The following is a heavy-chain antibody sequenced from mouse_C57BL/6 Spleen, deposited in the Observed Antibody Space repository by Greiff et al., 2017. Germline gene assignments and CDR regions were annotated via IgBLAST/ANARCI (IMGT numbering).Heavy chain of an antibody. J-gene: IGHJ1*03. V-gene: IGHV7-3*01. CDR1: GFTFTDYY. CDR3: ARTITTVVHFDV. CDR2: IRNKANGYTT. D-gene: IGHD1-1*01. Sequence: EVLLVESGGGLVQPGGSLSLSCAASGFTFTDYYMSWVRQPPGKALEWMGFIRNKANGYTTDYSSSVKGRFTISRDNSQSILYHRMNAPRAEDSATFYCARTITTVVHFDVWGTGTTVTVSS.